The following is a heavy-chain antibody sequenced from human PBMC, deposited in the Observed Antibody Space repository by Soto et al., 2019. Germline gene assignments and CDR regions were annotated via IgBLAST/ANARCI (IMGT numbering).Heavy chain of an antibody. Sequence: QVQLVESGGGLVKRGGYLRLSCAASGFTFTNYYMSWIRQAPGEGLEWVAYIDISATTIYYADSVKGRFTISRDNAKNSLYLQMSRLRAEDTAIYYCAREGELGHGDYSVGAFDVWGQGTMVTVSS. V-gene: IGHV3-11*01. D-gene: IGHD4-17*01. CDR3: AREGELGHGDYSVGAFDV. CDR2: IDISATTI. CDR1: GFTFTNYY. J-gene: IGHJ3*01.